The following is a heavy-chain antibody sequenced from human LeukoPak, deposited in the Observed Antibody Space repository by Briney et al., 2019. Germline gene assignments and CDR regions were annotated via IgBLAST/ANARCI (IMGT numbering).Heavy chain of an antibody. J-gene: IGHJ6*03. D-gene: IGHD5-24*01. CDR3: AKDWGSRWLLSPKLYYYYYYMDV. Sequence: GGSLRLSCAASGFTFSSYGMHWVRQAPGRGLEWVAFIRYDGSNKYYADSVKGRFTISRDNSKNTLYLQMNSLSAEDTAVYYFAKDWGSRWLLSPKLYYYYYYMDVWGKGTTVTISS. CDR2: IRYDGSNK. CDR1: GFTFSSYG. V-gene: IGHV3-30*02.